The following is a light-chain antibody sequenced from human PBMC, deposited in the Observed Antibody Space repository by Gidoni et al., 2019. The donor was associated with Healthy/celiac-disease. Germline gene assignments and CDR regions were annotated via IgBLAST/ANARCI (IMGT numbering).Light chain of an antibody. CDR1: QDISNY. J-gene: IGKJ2*01. CDR2: DAS. V-gene: IGKV1-33*01. CDR3: QQYDNLPYT. Sequence: DIQMTPSPSSLSASVGDRVTITCQASQDISNYLNWYQQKPGKAPKLLIYDASNLETGVPSRFSGSGSGTDFTSTISSLQPEDIATYYCQQYDNLPYTFGQGTKLEIK.